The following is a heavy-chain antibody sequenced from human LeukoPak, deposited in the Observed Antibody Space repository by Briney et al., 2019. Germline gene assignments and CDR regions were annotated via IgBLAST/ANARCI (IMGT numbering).Heavy chain of an antibody. CDR3: ALSSGYFRSFDY. V-gene: IGHV1-46*01. Sequence: ASVKVSCKASGYTFTSYYMHWVRQAPGQGLEWMGIISPSGGSTSYAQKFQGRVTMTRDMSTSTVYMELSSLRSEDTAVYYCALSSGYFRSFDYWGQGTLVTVSS. CDR2: ISPSGGST. D-gene: IGHD3-22*01. CDR1: GYTFTSYY. J-gene: IGHJ4*02.